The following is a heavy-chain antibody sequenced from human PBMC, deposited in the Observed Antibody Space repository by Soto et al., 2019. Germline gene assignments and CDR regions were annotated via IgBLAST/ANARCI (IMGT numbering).Heavy chain of an antibody. D-gene: IGHD2-15*01. CDR3: ARGRTCYGFHY. Sequence: QVQLQESGPGLVKPSQTLSLTCTVSGGSISSGGYYWSWIRQHPGKGLEWIGYIYSSGSTYYNLSLKSRVTISVDTSKNQFSLKLSSVTAADTAVYYCARGRTCYGFHYWGQRTLVTVSS. V-gene: IGHV4-31*03. CDR1: GGSISSGGYY. J-gene: IGHJ4*02. CDR2: IYSSGST.